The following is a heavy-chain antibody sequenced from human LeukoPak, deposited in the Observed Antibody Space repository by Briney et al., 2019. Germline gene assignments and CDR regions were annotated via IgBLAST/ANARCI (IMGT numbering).Heavy chain of an antibody. J-gene: IGHJ6*02. D-gene: IGHD5-12*01. CDR2: IQYDGIAQ. CDR3: AREGNRDILGGLDV. V-gene: IGHV3-30*02. CDR1: RFTFSYSG. Sequence: HPGGSLRLSCAASSAFRFTFSYSGFHWVRQAPGKGLEWLTFIQYDGIAQYFADSVKGRFIISRDNSKKTLYLHMNSLRAEDTALYYCAREGNRDILGGLDVWGQGTTVTVSS.